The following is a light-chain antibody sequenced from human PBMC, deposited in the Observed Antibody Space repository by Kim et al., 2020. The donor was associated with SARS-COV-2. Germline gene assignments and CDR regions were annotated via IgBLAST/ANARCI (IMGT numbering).Light chain of an antibody. CDR3: QAWDSSTAV. CDR1: KLWDKY. J-gene: IGLJ2*01. CDR2: QDS. Sequence: SYELTQPPSVSVSPGQTASITCSGDKLWDKYACWYQQKPGQSPVLVIYQDSKRPSGIPERFSCSNSGNTATLTISGTQAMDEADYYCQAWDSSTAVFGGGTQLTVL. V-gene: IGLV3-1*01.